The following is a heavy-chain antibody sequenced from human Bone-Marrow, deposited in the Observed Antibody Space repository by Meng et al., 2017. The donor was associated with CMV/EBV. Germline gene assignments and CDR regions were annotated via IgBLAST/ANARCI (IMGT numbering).Heavy chain of an antibody. Sequence: GESLKISCAASGFTFSDYYMIWVRQAPGKGLEWVSYISNNGSSTYYADSVKGRFTISRDNAKNSLYLQMNSLRAEDTAVYYCVRDLKYSGYDPYYFDYWGQGTLVTVSS. CDR2: ISNNGSST. V-gene: IGHV3-11*04. CDR3: VRDLKYSGYDPYYFDY. CDR1: GFTFSDYY. D-gene: IGHD5-12*01. J-gene: IGHJ4*02.